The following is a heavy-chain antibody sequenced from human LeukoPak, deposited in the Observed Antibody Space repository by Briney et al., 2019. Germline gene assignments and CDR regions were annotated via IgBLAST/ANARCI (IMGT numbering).Heavy chain of an antibody. V-gene: IGHV1-18*01. CDR3: ARRPGYDRRLSSLDL. D-gene: IGHD5-12*01. CDR1: GYTFTGYG. J-gene: IGHJ4*02. CDR2: ISPYNGDT. Sequence: ASVKVSCKASGYTFTGYGISWVRQSPGQGLEWMGWISPYNGDTNYAQKLQGRVTVTMDTSTTTVYMELGSLTSDDTAMYYCARRPGYDRRLSSLDLWGQGTLVTVSS.